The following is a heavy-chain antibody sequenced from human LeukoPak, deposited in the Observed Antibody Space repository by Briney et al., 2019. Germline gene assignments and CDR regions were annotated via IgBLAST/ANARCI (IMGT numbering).Heavy chain of an antibody. V-gene: IGHV3-53*01. Sequence: GGSLRLSCTVSGFTVSSNSMSWVRQAPGKGLEWVSFIYNSSRIHYPDSVKGRFTISRDNSKNTLYLQMNSLRAEDTAVYYCARRAGAYSHPYDYWGQGTLVTVS. D-gene: IGHD4/OR15-4a*01. CDR3: ARRAGAYSHPYDY. J-gene: IGHJ4*02. CDR2: IYNSSRI. CDR1: GFTVSSNS.